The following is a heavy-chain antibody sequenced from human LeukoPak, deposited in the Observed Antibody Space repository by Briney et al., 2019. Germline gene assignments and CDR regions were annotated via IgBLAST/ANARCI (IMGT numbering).Heavy chain of an antibody. J-gene: IGHJ4*02. V-gene: IGHV3-30*04. CDR1: GFTFSSYA. CDR2: ISYDGSNK. CDR3: ARSYSGSYYVVGY. Sequence: GGSLRLSCAASGFTFSSYAMHWVRQAPGKGLEWVAVISYDGSNKYYADSVKGRFTISRDNSKNTLYLQMNSLRAEDTAVYYCARSYSGSYYVVGYWGQGTLVTVSS. D-gene: IGHD1-26*01.